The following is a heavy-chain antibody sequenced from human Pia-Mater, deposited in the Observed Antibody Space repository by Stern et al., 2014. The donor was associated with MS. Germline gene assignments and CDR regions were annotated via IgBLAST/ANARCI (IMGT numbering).Heavy chain of an antibody. Sequence: DQLVESGAEEEKPGASVKVSCRASGYTFTRYDIYWVRRASGQRLEWMGWMNTDSGDTGIAQTLHARVTMTRDTSQRTDTLVHLSLKSEDTAVYYCTRGPRTWGRGTLVTVSS. D-gene: IGHD1-7*01. CDR3: TRGPRT. V-gene: IGHV1-8*01. CDR1: GYTFTRYD. J-gene: IGHJ4*02. CDR2: MNTDSGDT.